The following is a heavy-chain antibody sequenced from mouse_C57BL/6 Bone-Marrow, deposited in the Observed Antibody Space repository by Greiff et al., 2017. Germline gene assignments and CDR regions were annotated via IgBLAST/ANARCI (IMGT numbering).Heavy chain of an antibody. CDR2: ISDGGSYT. D-gene: IGHD2-2*01. J-gene: IGHJ4*01. CDR3: ARGEGIYYGYDDAMDY. CDR1: GFTFSSYA. Sequence: EVQVVESGGGLVKPGGSLKLSCAASGFTFSSYAMSWVRQTPEKRLEWVATISDGGSYTYYPDNVKGRFTISRDNAKNNLYLQMSHLKAEETAMYYCARGEGIYYGYDDAMDYWGQGTSVTVSS. V-gene: IGHV5-4*01.